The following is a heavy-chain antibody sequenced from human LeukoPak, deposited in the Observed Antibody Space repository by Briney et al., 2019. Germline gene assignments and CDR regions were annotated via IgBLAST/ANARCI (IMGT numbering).Heavy chain of an antibody. D-gene: IGHD2-15*01. V-gene: IGHV1-24*01. J-gene: IGHJ4*02. Sequence: ASVKVSCKASGYTFTGYYMHWVRQAPGKGLEWMGGFDPEDGETIYAQKFQGRVTMTEDTSTDTAYMELSSLRSEDTAVYYCATDRLCSGGSCYLVWGQGTLVTVSS. CDR1: GYTFTGYY. CDR3: ATDRLCSGGSCYLV. CDR2: FDPEDGET.